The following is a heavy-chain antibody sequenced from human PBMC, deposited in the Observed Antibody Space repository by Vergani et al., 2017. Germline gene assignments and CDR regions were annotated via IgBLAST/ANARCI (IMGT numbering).Heavy chain of an antibody. CDR1: GYSISSGYY. CDR3: ARVGAVAGSDYYYYGMDV. J-gene: IGHJ6*02. CDR2: IYHSGST. V-gene: IGHV4-38-2*02. D-gene: IGHD6-19*01. Sequence: QVQLQESGPGLVKPSETLSLTCTVSGYSISSGYYWGWIRQPPGKGLEWIGSIYHSGSTYYNPSLKSRVTISVDTSKNQFSLELSSVTAADTAVYYCARVGAVAGSDYYYYGMDVWGQGTTVTVSS.